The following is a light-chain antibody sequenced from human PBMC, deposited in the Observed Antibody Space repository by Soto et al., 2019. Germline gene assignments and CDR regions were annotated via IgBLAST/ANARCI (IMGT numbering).Light chain of an antibody. CDR1: QRVSSSY. CDR3: QQYGSSRWT. CDR2: GAS. J-gene: IGKJ1*01. V-gene: IGKV3-20*01. Sequence: EIVMTQSPATLSVSPGERATLSCRASQRVSSSYLAWYQQKPGQAPRLLIYGASDRATGIPDRFSGSGSGTDFTLTISRLEPEDFAVYYCQQYGSSRWTFGQGTKV.